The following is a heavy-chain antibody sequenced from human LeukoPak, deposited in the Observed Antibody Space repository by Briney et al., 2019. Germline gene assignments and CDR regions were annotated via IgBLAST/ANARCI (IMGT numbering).Heavy chain of an antibody. CDR3: ARGLRYCSGGSCYSPLGY. D-gene: IGHD2-15*01. Sequence: SETLSLTCAVYGGSFSGYYWSWVRQPPGKGLEWIGEINHSGNTNYNPSLKSRVSISVDTSKNQFPLRLSSVTAADTALYYCARGLRYCSGGSCYSPLGYWGQGTLVTVSS. CDR1: GGSFSGYY. V-gene: IGHV4-34*01. J-gene: IGHJ4*02. CDR2: INHSGNT.